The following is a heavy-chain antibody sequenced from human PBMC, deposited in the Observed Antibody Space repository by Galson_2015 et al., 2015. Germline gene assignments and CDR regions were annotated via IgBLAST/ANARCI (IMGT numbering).Heavy chain of an antibody. CDR1: GGTFSSYA. CDR3: ASGTTGDVYYYYGMDV. D-gene: IGHD7-27*01. Sequence: SVKVSCKASGGTFSSYAISWVRQAPGQGLEWMGGIIPIFGTANYAQKFQGRVTITADESTSTAYMELSSLRSEDTAVYYCASGTTGDVYYYYGMDVWGQGTAVTVSS. J-gene: IGHJ6*02. V-gene: IGHV1-69*13. CDR2: IIPIFGTA.